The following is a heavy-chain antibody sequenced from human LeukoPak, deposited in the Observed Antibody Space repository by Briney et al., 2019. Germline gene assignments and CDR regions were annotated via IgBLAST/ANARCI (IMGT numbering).Heavy chain of an antibody. J-gene: IGHJ6*02. CDR1: GFTFSSYS. CDR2: ISNSSSYI. D-gene: IGHD2-21*02. CDR3: ARDRGDQFVAPMDV. V-gene: IGHV3-21*01. Sequence: GGSLRLSCAASGFTFSSYSMNWVRQAPGKGLEWVSSISNSSSYIYYADSVKGRFTISRDNAKNSLYLQMNSLRAEDTAVYYCARDRGDQFVAPMDVWGQGTTVTVSS.